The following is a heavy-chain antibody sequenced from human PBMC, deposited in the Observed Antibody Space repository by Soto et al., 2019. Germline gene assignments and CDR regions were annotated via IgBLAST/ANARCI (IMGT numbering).Heavy chain of an antibody. CDR3: ARGRYGDY. CDR2: ISAHNGNT. V-gene: IGHV1-18*01. Sequence: QVHLVQSGAEVKKPGASVKVSCKGSGYAFTTYGITWVRQAPGQGLEWMGWISAHNGNTYYAQKLQGRVTVTRDTSTSTAYMGLRSLRSDDTAVYYCARGRYGDYWGQGALVTVSS. D-gene: IGHD1-1*01. CDR1: GYAFTTYG. J-gene: IGHJ4*02.